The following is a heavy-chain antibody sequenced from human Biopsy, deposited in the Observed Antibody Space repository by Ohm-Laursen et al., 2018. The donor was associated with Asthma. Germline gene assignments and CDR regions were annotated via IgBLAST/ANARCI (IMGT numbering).Heavy chain of an antibody. CDR1: GGTFNTYV. CDR3: ARKAGSCISRTCYSLDF. D-gene: IGHD2-2*01. V-gene: IGHV1-69*13. CDR2: INSVFGTT. J-gene: IGHJ4*02. Sequence: ASVKVSCKSLGGTFNTYVIGWVRQAPGQGLEWVGGINSVFGTTTYPQKFQDKVTITADDSTSTVYMELSSLRSEDTAVYYCARKAGSCISRTCYSLDFWGQGTLVTVSS.